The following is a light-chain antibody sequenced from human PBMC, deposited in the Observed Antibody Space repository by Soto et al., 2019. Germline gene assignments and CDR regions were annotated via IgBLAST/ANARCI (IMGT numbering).Light chain of an antibody. CDR1: NSNIGAGYD. J-gene: IGLJ1*01. CDR3: QYYDRILRGQV. V-gene: IGLV1-40*01. Sequence: QSVLTQPPSVSGAPGLRVTISGTGSNSNIGAGYDGHWYQQLPGTAPKLLIYNDIKRPSGVPDRFSGSKSGTSASLAITGLQAEDEADYYCQYYDRILRGQVFGPGTKLTVL. CDR2: NDI.